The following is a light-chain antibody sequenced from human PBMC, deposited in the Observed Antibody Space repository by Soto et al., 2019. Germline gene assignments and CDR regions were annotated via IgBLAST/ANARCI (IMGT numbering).Light chain of an antibody. CDR3: QQYNNWPPEYT. CDR2: DAS. V-gene: IGKV3D-15*01. CDR1: QSVNTR. Sequence: EIVMTQSPATLSVSPGERATLSCRASQSVNTRLAWYQQKPGQAPRLVIYDASTRATGIPARFSGSGSGTEFTLTISSLQSEDFAVYHCQQYNNWPPEYTFGQVTKLEIK. J-gene: IGKJ2*01.